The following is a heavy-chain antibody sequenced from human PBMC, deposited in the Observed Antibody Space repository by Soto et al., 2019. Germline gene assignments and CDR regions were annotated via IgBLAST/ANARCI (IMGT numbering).Heavy chain of an antibody. Sequence: SVKVSCKASGGTFSSYAISWVRQAPGQGLEWMGGIIPIFGTANYAQKFQGRVTITADESTSTAYMELSSLRSEDTAVYYCATDRMLSGSSFDYWGQGTLVTVSS. V-gene: IGHV1-69*13. CDR1: GGTFSSYA. CDR2: IIPIFGTA. J-gene: IGHJ4*02. CDR3: ATDRMLSGSSFDY. D-gene: IGHD1-26*01.